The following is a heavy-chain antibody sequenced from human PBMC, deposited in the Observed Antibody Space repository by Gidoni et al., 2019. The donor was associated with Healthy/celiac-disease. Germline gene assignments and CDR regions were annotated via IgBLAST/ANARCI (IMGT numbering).Heavy chain of an antibody. CDR1: GGSFSGYY. CDR2: INHSGST. Sequence: QVQLQQWGAGLLKPSATLSLTCAVSGGSFSGYYWSWIRQPPGKGLEWIGEINHSGSTNYNPSLKSRVTISVDTSKNQFSLKLSSVTAADTAVYYCARTGDYKLFDYWGQGTLVTVSS. J-gene: IGHJ4*02. D-gene: IGHD4-17*01. CDR3: ARTGDYKLFDY. V-gene: IGHV4-34*01.